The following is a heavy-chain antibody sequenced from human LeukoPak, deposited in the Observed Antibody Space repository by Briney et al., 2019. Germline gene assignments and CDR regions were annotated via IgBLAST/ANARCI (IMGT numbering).Heavy chain of an antibody. D-gene: IGHD1-26*01. CDR3: ASTPGSYSIDY. CDR1: GYTFTSYD. CDR2: MNPNRGNT. V-gene: IGHV1-8*01. Sequence: ASVRVSCTASGYTFTSYDINWVGQATGQGRGWKGWMNPNRGNTGYAQKFQCRVTMTSNTSIRTAYMQLSSLRSEDTAVYYCASTPGSYSIDYWGQGTLVTVSS. J-gene: IGHJ4*02.